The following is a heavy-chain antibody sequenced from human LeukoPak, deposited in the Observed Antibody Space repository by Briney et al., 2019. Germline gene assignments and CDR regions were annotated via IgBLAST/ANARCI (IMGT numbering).Heavy chain of an antibody. CDR1: GFTFSSYS. D-gene: IGHD6-13*01. CDR3: ARGGTIAAAGNA. V-gene: IGHV3-21*01. J-gene: IGHJ4*02. Sequence: GGSLRLSCAASGFTFSSYSMNWVRQAPGKGLEWVSSISSSSSYIYYADSVKGRFTISRDNAKNSLYLQMNSPRAEDTAVYYCARGGTIAAAGNAWGQGTLVTVSS. CDR2: ISSSSSYI.